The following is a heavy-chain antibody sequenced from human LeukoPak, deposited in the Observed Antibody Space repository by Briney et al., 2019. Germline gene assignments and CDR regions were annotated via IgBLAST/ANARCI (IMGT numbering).Heavy chain of an antibody. V-gene: IGHV3-30*03. Sequence: AGGSLGLSCAASGFTFSSYSMNWVRQAPGKGLEWVAVISYNGRDKYYADSVKGRFTISRDNSKNTLSLQMNSLRAEDTAVYYCTRDKSYSWSIDHWGQGILVTVSS. CDR1: GFTFSSYS. J-gene: IGHJ4*02. CDR3: TRDKSYSWSIDH. D-gene: IGHD6-13*01. CDR2: ISYNGRDK.